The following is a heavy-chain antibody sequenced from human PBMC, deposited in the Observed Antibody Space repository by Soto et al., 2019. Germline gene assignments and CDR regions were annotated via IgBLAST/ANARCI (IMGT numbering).Heavy chain of an antibody. J-gene: IGHJ5*02. CDR3: ARDSPAGLINCSSTSCYPNCFDP. D-gene: IGHD2-2*01. V-gene: IGHV3-48*01. CDR2: ISSSSSTI. Sequence: GGSLRLSCAASGFTFSSYSMNWVRQAPGKGLEWVSYISSSSSTIYYADSVKGRFTISRDNAKNSLYLQMNSLRAEDTAVYYCARDSPAGLINCSSTSCYPNCFDPWGQGTPVTVSS. CDR1: GFTFSSYS.